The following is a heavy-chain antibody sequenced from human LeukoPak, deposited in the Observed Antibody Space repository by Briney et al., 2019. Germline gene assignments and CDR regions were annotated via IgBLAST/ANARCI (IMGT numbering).Heavy chain of an antibody. Sequence: SETLSLTCTVSGGSISSSSYYWGRIRQPPGKGLEWIGSIYYSGSTYYNPSLKSRVTISVDTSKNQFSLKVNSVTAADTAVYYCARMSGYTSGWYGDYWGQGTLVTVSS. J-gene: IGHJ4*02. CDR1: GGSISSSSYY. V-gene: IGHV4-39*07. CDR2: IYYSGST. D-gene: IGHD6-19*01. CDR3: ARMSGYTSGWYGDY.